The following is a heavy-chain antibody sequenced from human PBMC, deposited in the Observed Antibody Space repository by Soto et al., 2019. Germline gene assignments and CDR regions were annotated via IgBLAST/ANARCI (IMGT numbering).Heavy chain of an antibody. CDR2: ISGYNGNT. CDR1: GYTFTSYG. D-gene: IGHD6-19*01. J-gene: IGHJ4*02. CDR3: ARGQWLAEIDY. V-gene: IGHV1-18*01. Sequence: QVQVVQSGAEVKKPGASVKVSCKASGYTFTSYGINWVRQAPGQGLEWMGWISGYNGNTNYAQKFQGIVTMTTDTSTSTAFMDLRTLTSDDTAVYYCARGQWLAEIDYWGQGTLVTVSS.